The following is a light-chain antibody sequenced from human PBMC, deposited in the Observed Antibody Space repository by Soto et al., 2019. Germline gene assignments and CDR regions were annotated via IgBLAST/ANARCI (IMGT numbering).Light chain of an antibody. CDR1: RSVLYSSNNKNY. Sequence: DVLITQFPQSLAVSLGDRATINCKSSRSVLYSSNNKNYLAWYQQKQGQPPKLXIYWASTRESGVPDRFSGSGYGTDFNLTISSLQAEDVAVYYCQQYYSTPLTFGGGTKVDIK. CDR3: QQYYSTPLT. J-gene: IGKJ4*01. CDR2: WAS. V-gene: IGKV4-1*01.